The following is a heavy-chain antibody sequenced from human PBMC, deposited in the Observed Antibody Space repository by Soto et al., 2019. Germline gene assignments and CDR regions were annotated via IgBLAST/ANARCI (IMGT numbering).Heavy chain of an antibody. CDR2: IGSGGDGI. CDR3: ATYGQHLMDY. J-gene: IGHJ4*02. V-gene: IGHV3-23*01. D-gene: IGHD4-17*01. Sequence: EVQLLESGGGLVQPGGSLRLSCAASGFTFSNYAMEWVRQAPGKGLEWVSVIGSGGDGIHYADSVEGRFTISRDNSKNTVNLQMNSLRAEDTAVYYCATYGQHLMDYWGQGTLVTVSS. CDR1: GFTFSNYA.